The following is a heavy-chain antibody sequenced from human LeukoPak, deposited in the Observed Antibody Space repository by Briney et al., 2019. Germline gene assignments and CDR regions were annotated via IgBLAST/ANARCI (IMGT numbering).Heavy chain of an antibody. D-gene: IGHD3-22*01. J-gene: IGHJ4*02. CDR3: AKDIRGYYYVSAFDY. Sequence: GGSLRLSCAASGFTFSDYYMSWIRQAPGKGLEWVSGISWNSGSIGYADSVKGRFTISRDNAKNSLYLQMNSLRAEDTALYYCAKDIRGYYYVSAFDYWGQGTLVTVSS. CDR2: ISWNSGSI. V-gene: IGHV3-9*01. CDR1: GFTFSDYY.